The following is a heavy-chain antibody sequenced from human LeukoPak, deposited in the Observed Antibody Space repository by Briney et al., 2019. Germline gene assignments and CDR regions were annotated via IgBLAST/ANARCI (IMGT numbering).Heavy chain of an antibody. CDR2: INTKSGRT. J-gene: IGHJ5*02. Sequence: ASVRVSCKTSGYSFTDYYIHWVRQAPGQGLEWMGWINTKSGRTSSARKFQGRVTMTRDPSITTVYMDMAWLTSDDTAIYFCGRADFIDAGPYLIGPWGQGTLVTVSS. D-gene: IGHD3-3*01. CDR3: GRADFIDAGPYLIGP. V-gene: IGHV1-2*02. CDR1: GYSFTDYY.